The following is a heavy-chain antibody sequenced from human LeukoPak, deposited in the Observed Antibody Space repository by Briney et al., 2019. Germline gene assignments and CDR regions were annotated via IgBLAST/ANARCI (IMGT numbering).Heavy chain of an antibody. J-gene: IGHJ5*02. CDR1: GFTFSSYA. V-gene: IGHV3-30-3*01. CDR3: AREGPKTEDWFDP. CDR2: ISYDATKK. Sequence: GGSLRLSCAASGFTFSSYALHWVRQAPGKGLEWVAVISYDATKKYYADSVQGRFTISRDNAKNSLYLQMNSLRAEDTAVYYCAREGPKTEDWFDPWGQGTLVTVSS.